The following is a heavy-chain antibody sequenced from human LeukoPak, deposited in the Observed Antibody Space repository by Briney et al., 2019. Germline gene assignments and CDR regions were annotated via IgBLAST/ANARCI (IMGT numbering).Heavy chain of an antibody. CDR2: ISSSSSYI. D-gene: IGHD5-12*01. Sequence: GGSLRLSCAASGFTFSSYSMNWVRQAPGKGLEWVSSISSSSSYIYYADSVKGRFTISRDNAKNSLYLQMNSLRAEDTAVYYCARMGYDHDAFVIWGQGTMVTVSS. V-gene: IGHV3-21*01. CDR1: GFTFSSYS. CDR3: ARMGYDHDAFVI. J-gene: IGHJ3*02.